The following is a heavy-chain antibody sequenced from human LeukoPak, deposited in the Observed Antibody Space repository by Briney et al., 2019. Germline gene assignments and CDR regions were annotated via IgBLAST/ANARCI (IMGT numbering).Heavy chain of an antibody. D-gene: IGHD1-26*01. CDR1: GFTVSSNY. V-gene: IGHV3-66*01. Sequence: GGSLRLSCAASGFTVSSNYMTWVRQAPGKGLEWVSLIYSGGTPYYADSVRGRFTISRDNSKNTLYLQMNSLRAEDTAVYYCVRDSGSSYGYYFLHWGQGTLVTVSS. CDR2: IYSGGTP. J-gene: IGHJ1*01. CDR3: VRDSGSSYGYYFLH.